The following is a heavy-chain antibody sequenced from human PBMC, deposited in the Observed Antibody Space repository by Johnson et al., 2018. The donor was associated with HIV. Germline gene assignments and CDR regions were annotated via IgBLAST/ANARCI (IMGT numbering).Heavy chain of an antibody. J-gene: IGHJ3*02. Sequence: VQLVESGGGVVQPGRSLRLSCAASGFTFSRYAMHWVRQAPGKGLEWVANMNQGASEKNYVDSVKGRFTISRDNAKNSLYRQMNSLRAEDTAVYYCARPGYSYGQRLRAFDIWGQGTMVTVSS. D-gene: IGHD5-18*01. CDR3: ARPGYSYGQRLRAFDI. CDR2: MNQGASEK. V-gene: IGHV3-7*02. CDR1: GFTFSRYA.